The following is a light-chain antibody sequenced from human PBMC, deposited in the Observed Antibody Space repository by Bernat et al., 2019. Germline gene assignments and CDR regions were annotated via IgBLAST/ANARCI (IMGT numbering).Light chain of an antibody. V-gene: IGKV1-33*01. CDR2: DAS. Sequence: DIQMTQSPSSLSASVGDRVTITCQASHDISNYLNWYQQKPGKAPKLLIYDASNLQTGVPSKFSGSGSGTDFTFTISSLQPDDIATYYCQQYDNLPRLTFGGGTKVEIK. CDR3: QQYDNLPRLT. J-gene: IGKJ4*01. CDR1: HDISNY.